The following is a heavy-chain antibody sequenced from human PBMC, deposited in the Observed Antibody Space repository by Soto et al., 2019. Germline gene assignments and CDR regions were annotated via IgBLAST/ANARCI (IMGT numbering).Heavy chain of an antibody. V-gene: IGHV4-34*01. CDR3: ARGRAQGFGVVIIKRCYYYGMDV. J-gene: IGHJ6*02. CDR1: GRSFSGYY. Sequence: SETLSLTCGVSGRSFSGYYWSWIRQPPGKGLGWIGEINHSGSTNYNPSLKSRVTISVDTSKNQFALKLSSVTAADTAVYYCARGRAQGFGVVIIKRCYYYGMDVWGQGTTVT. CDR2: INHSGST. D-gene: IGHD3-3*01.